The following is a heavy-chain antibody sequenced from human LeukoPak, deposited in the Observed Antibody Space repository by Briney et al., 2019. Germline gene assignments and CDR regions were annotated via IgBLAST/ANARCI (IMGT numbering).Heavy chain of an antibody. J-gene: IGHJ5*02. CDR3: ARIRSYGDYVGVEFDP. D-gene: IGHD4-17*01. CDR1: GYTFTGYY. V-gene: IGHV1-2*02. Sequence: ASVKVSCKASGYTFTGYYMHWVRQALGQGLEWMGWINPNSGGTNYAQKFQGRVTMTRDTSISTAYMELSRLRSDDTAVYYCARIRSYGDYVGVEFDPWGQGTLVTVSS. CDR2: INPNSGGT.